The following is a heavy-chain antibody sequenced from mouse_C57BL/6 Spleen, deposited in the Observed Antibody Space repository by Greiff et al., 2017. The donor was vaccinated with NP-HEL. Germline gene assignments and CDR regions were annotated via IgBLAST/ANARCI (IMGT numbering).Heavy chain of an antibody. D-gene: IGHD4-1*01. CDR3: TSYRWDPYYYAMDY. Sequence: EVKLVESGGGLVQPGGSLSLSCAASGFTFTDYYMSWVRQPPGKALEWLGFIRNKANGYTTEYSASVKGRFTISRDTSQSSLYLQLNALRAEDSATYYCTSYRWDPYYYAMDYWCQGTSVPVSS. J-gene: IGHJ4*01. CDR2: IRNKANGYTT. V-gene: IGHV7-3*01. CDR1: GFTFTDYY.